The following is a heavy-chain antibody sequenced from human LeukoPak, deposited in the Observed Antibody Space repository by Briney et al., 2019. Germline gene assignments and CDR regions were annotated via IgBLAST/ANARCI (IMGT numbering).Heavy chain of an antibody. D-gene: IGHD6-13*01. CDR3: ASSPRIDAFDI. Sequence: GGSLRLSCAASGFTFSSYAMSWVRQAPGKGLEWVSLISGNGGSIVYADSVKGRFTISRDNSKNTLYLQLNSLRVEDTAIYYCASSPRIDAFDIWGQGTMVTVSS. CDR2: ISGNGGSI. V-gene: IGHV3-23*01. J-gene: IGHJ3*02. CDR1: GFTFSSYA.